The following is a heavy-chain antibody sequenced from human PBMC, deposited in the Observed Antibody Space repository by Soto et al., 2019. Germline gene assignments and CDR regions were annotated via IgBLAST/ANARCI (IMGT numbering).Heavy chain of an antibody. V-gene: IGHV4-34*01. CDR2: INHSGST. CDR1: GGSFSGYY. CDR3: ARGVLLWFGRPGLDAFDI. J-gene: IGHJ3*02. Sequence: SETLSLTCAVYGGSFSGYYWSWIRQPPGKGLEWIGEINHSGSTNYNPSLKSRVTISVDTSKNQFSLNLSSVTAADTAVYYCARGVLLWFGRPGLDAFDIWGQGTMVTFSS. D-gene: IGHD3-10*01.